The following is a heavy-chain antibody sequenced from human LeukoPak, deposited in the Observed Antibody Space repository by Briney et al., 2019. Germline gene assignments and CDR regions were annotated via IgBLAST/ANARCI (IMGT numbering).Heavy chain of an antibody. CDR3: ARGGPRYCSSTSCPNFDY. Sequence: GGSLRLSCAASGFTFRSFSMNWVRQAPGKGLEWVSYISGSSSDMSYADSVKGRFTISRDNAKDSLFLQMNSLRAEDTAVYYCARGGPRYCSSTSCPNFDYWGQGTLVTVSS. V-gene: IGHV3-21*05. CDR2: ISGSSSDM. J-gene: IGHJ4*02. CDR1: GFTFRSFS. D-gene: IGHD2-2*01.